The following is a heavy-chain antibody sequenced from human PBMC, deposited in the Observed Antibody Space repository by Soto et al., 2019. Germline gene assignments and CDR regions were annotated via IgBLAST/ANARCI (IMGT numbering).Heavy chain of an antibody. Sequence: SVKVSCKASGGTFSSYAISWVRQAPGQGLEWMGGIIPIFGTANYAQKFQGRVTITADKSTSTAYMELSSLRSEDTAVYYCARDRGRDSRSSHHGMDVWGQGTTVTVSS. CDR3: ARDRGRDSRSSHHGMDV. D-gene: IGHD6-6*01. CDR2: IIPIFGTA. J-gene: IGHJ6*02. V-gene: IGHV1-69*06. CDR1: GGTFSSYA.